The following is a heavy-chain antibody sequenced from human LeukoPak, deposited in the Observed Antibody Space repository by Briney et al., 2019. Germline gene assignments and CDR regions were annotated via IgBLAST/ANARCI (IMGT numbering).Heavy chain of an antibody. CDR2: IYYSGST. V-gene: IGHV4-31*03. CDR3: ARALGYCSGGSCYKGGYYYYGMDV. Sequence: SQTLSLTCTVSGGSTSSGGYYWSWIRQHPGKGLEWIGYIYYSGSTYYNPSLKSRVTISVDTSKNQFSLKLSSVTAADTAVYYCARALGYCSGGSCYKGGYYYYGMDVWGKGTTVTVSS. D-gene: IGHD2-15*01. J-gene: IGHJ6*04. CDR1: GGSTSSGGYY.